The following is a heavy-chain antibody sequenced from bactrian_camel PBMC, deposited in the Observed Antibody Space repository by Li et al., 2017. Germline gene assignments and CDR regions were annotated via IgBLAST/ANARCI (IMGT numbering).Heavy chain of an antibody. J-gene: IGHJ4*01. CDR1: AYTSTYSSNC. Sequence: HVQLVESGGGSVQAGGSLRLSCAASAYTSTYSSNCMGWYRQAPGSECELVSTLSSDGSTYYQASVKGRFTVSRDNAKDTVYLQMNNLKPEDTAAYHCLIDPIMGCRLSADWGPGTQVTVS. CDR3: LIDPIMGCRLSAD. V-gene: IGHV3S53*01. D-gene: IGHD3*01. CDR2: LSSDGST.